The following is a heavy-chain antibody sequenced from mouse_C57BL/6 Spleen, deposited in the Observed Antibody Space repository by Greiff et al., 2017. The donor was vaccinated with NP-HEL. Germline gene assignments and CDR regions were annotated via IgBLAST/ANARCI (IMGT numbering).Heavy chain of an antibody. V-gene: IGHV1-47*01. CDR1: GYTFTTYP. CDR2: FHPYNDDT. Sequence: QVQLKQSGAKLVKPGASVKMSCTASGYTFTTYPIEWMKQNPGKSLEWIGNFHPYNDDTKYNEKFKGKATLTVEKSSSTVYLELSRLTSDDSAVNDVARRLRGAMDYWGQGTTLTVSA. CDR3: ARRLRGAMDY. D-gene: IGHD3-2*02. J-gene: IGHJ2*01.